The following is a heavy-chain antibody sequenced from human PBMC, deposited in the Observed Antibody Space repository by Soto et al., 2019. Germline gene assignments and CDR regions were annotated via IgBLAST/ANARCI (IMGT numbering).Heavy chain of an antibody. Sequence: SETLSLTCAVYGGSFSTYYWSWIRQPPGKGLEWIGEINHSGSTNYNPSLKSRVTISGDTSKNQLSLKVSSVTAADTAVYYCARGATGTRDFDFWGQGTLVTSPQ. D-gene: IGHD1-1*01. CDR1: GGSFSTYY. J-gene: IGHJ4*02. CDR3: ARGATGTRDFDF. CDR2: INHSGST. V-gene: IGHV4-34*01.